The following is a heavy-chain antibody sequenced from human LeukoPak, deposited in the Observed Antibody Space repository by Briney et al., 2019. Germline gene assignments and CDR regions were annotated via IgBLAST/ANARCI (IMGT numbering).Heavy chain of an antibody. V-gene: IGHV3-48*04. J-gene: IGHJ4*02. CDR1: GFTFSTYS. CDR3: VRGGYSSGWYSSPDY. CDR2: ITSSSSTM. Sequence: GGSLRLSCAASGFTFSTYSMNWVRQAPGKGLEWVSYITSSSSTMFYADSVKGRFTISRDNAKNSLFLQMNSLRAEDTAVYYYVRGGYSSGWYSSPDYWGQGTLVTVSS. D-gene: IGHD6-19*01.